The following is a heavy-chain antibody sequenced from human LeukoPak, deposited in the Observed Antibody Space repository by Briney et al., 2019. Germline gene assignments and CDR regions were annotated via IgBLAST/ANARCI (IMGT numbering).Heavy chain of an antibody. Sequence: PSETLSLTCTVSGGSISSSSYYWGWIRQPPGKGLEWIGSIYYSGSTYYNPSPKSRVTISVGTSKNQFSLKLSSVTAAATAVYYCARLVDIEATTEPRIDYWGQGTLVTVYS. CDR3: ARLVDIEATTEPRIDY. J-gene: IGHJ4*02. CDR1: GGSISSSSYY. CDR2: IYYSGST. D-gene: IGHD5-12*01. V-gene: IGHV4-39*01.